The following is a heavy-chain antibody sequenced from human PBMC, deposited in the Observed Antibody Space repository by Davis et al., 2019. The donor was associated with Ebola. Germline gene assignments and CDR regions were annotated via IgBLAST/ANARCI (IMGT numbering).Heavy chain of an antibody. V-gene: IGHV4-39*07. J-gene: IGHJ4*02. D-gene: IGHD5-24*01. Sequence: RPPPANGLEWIGSTYYTGWTYYNPSLRGRVTISIDMSKNQFFLEVRSVTAADTTFYYSVRGSDAYKTGYWGQGTLDTVSS. CDR3: VRGSDAYKTGY. CDR2: TYYTGWT.